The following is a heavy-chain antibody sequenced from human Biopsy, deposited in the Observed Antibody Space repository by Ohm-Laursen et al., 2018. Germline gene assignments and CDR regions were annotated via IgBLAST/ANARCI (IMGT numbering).Heavy chain of an antibody. CDR2: IFYRGST. D-gene: IGHD3-22*01. CDR3: ARGDYFDSNGYFWFDP. V-gene: IGHV4-39*07. CDR1: GGSISNNNYY. Sequence: SDTLSLTCTVSGGSISNNNYYWGWIRQPPGKGLEWIGSIFYRGSTHYKPSLKSRVNISVDTSKNQFSLKLNSVTAADTAVYYCARGDYFDSNGYFWFDPWGQGTLVTISS. J-gene: IGHJ5*02.